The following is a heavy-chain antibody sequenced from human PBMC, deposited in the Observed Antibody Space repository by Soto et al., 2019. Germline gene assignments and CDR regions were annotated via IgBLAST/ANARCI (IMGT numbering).Heavy chain of an antibody. D-gene: IGHD3-3*01. Sequence: PGGSTRLSCAASGFTFSSYSMNWVRQAQGKGLEWVSYISSSSSTIYYADSVKGRFTISRDNAKTSLYLQMNSLRAEDTAVYYCARDGAGGNYDFWSVYYTPNWFDPWGQGTLVTVSS. CDR2: ISSSSSTI. J-gene: IGHJ5*02. CDR1: GFTFSSYS. V-gene: IGHV3-48*01. CDR3: ARDGAGGNYDFWSVYYTPNWFDP.